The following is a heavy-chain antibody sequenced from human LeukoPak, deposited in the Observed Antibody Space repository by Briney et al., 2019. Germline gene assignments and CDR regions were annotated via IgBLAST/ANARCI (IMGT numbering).Heavy chain of an antibody. V-gene: IGHV3-21*01. J-gene: IGHJ4*02. Sequence: GGSLRLSCAASGFTFSSYSMNWVRQAPGKGLEWVSSISSSSSYIYYADSVKGRFTISRDNAKNSLYLQMNSLRAEDTAVYYCAREGSSLEFYDYWGQGTLVTVSS. CDR2: ISSSSSYI. CDR1: GFTFSSYS. D-gene: IGHD6-13*01. CDR3: AREGSSLEFYDY.